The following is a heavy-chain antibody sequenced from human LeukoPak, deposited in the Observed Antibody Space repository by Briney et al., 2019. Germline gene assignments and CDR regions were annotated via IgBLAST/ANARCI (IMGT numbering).Heavy chain of an antibody. D-gene: IGHD3-10*01. V-gene: IGHV3-21*01. Sequence: GGSLRLSCAASGFTFSFYSMNWVRQTPGKGLEWISSISSSSNYIYYADSVKGRFTISRDNAKNSLYLQMNSLRADDTAMYYCARDLHGESCTTPNCSWGQGTLVTVSS. CDR3: ARDLHGESCTTPNCS. CDR2: ISSSSNYI. J-gene: IGHJ4*02. CDR1: GFTFSFYS.